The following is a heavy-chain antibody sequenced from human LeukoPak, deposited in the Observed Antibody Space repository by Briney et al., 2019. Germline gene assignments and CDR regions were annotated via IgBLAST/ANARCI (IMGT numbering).Heavy chain of an antibody. J-gene: IGHJ5*02. CDR2: INPNSGGT. D-gene: IGHD2-15*01. Sequence: GASVKVSCKTSGYTFTGYYIHWVRQAPGQGLEWMGWINPNSGGTNYAQKFQGRVTMTRDTSISTAYMELSRLRSDDTAVYYCARDRSRYCSGGSCYSLLVGFDPWGQGTLVTVSS. CDR3: ARDRSRYCSGGSCYSLLVGFDP. CDR1: GYTFTGYY. V-gene: IGHV1-2*02.